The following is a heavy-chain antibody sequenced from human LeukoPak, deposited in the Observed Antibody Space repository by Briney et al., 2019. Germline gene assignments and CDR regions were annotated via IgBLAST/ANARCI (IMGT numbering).Heavy chain of an antibody. CDR3: ARQDSKVEAYTGPYYLDY. CDR1: GGSISSYY. J-gene: IGHJ4*02. D-gene: IGHD2-15*01. Sequence: PSETLSHTCTVSGGSISSYYWSWIRQPAGKGLEWIGRIYTSGSTNYNPSLKSRVTMSVDTSKNQFSLKLSSVTAADTAMYYCARQDSKVEAYTGPYYLDYWGLGTLVTVSS. V-gene: IGHV4-4*07. CDR2: IYTSGST.